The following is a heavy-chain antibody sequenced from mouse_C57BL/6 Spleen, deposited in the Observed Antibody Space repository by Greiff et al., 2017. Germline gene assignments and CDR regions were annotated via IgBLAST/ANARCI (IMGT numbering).Heavy chain of an antibody. Sequence: EVQGVESGGDLVKPGGSLKLSCAASGFTFSSYGMSWVRQTPDKRLEWVATISSGGSYTYYPDSVKGRFTISRDNAKNTLYLQMSSLKSEDTAMYYCARRDGSSFYFDYWGQGTTLTVSS. CDR1: GFTFSSYG. D-gene: IGHD1-1*01. CDR3: ARRDGSSFYFDY. J-gene: IGHJ2*01. CDR2: ISSGGSYT. V-gene: IGHV5-6*01.